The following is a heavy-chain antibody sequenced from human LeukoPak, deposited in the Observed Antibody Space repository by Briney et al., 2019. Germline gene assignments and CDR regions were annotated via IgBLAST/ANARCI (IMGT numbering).Heavy chain of an antibody. CDR3: AREIRDYGGKDYFDY. J-gene: IGHJ4*02. V-gene: IGHV4-31*03. Sequence: PSETLSLTCTVSGGSVSSGGHYWSWIRQHPGKGLEWIGYIYYSGSTYYNPSLKSRVTISVDTSKNQFSLKLSSVTAADTAVYYCAREIRDYGGKDYFDYWGQGTLVTVSS. CDR2: IYYSGST. D-gene: IGHD4-23*01. CDR1: GGSVSSGGHY.